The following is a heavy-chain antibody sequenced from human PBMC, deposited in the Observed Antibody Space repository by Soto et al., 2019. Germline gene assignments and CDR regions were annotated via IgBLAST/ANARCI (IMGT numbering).Heavy chain of an antibody. CDR1: GSSRNNSSFY. CDR2: IYYPAIP. CDR3: VGQLWWLDHWFVH. D-gene: IGHD2-21*01. Sequence: TSETLSLSCTVSGSSRNNSSFYWGWIRQAPGKGLEWVGSIYYPAIPYYNPSLKSRVSISIETSRNQFSLDLSSVTAADTAVYYCVGQLWWLDHWFVHWGPAPLATVSS. V-gene: IGHV4-39*01. J-gene: IGHJ5*02.